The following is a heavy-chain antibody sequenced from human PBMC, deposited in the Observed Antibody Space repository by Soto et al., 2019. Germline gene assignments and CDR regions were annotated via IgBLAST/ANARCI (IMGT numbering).Heavy chain of an antibody. CDR2: IYYSGST. CDR3: ARDQYNWKSDYYCGMDV. CDR1: GGSISSGDYY. Sequence: PSETLSLTCTVSGGSISSGDYYWSWIRQPPGKGLEWIGYIYYSGSTYYNPSLKSRVTISVDTSKNQFSLKLSSVTAADTAVYYCARDQYNWKSDYYCGMDVWGQGTTVTVSS. V-gene: IGHV4-30-4*01. D-gene: IGHD1-20*01. J-gene: IGHJ6*02.